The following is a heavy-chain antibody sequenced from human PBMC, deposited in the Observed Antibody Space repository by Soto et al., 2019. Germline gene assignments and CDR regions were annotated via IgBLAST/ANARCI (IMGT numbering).Heavy chain of an antibody. D-gene: IGHD2-2*01. V-gene: IGHV1-46*01. CDR1: RDTFTSYY. J-gene: IGHJ5*02. CDR3: ARLDCISTSCYAGWFDP. CDR2: INPSGGST. Sequence: ASVEVCCKASRDTFTSYYMHWVRQENGQGLEWMGIINPSGGSTSYAQKFQGRVTMTRDTSTSTVYMELSSLRSEDTAVYYCARLDCISTSCYAGWFDPWGQGTLVTVSS.